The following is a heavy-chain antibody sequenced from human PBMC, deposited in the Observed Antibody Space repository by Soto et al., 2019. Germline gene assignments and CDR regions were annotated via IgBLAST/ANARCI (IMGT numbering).Heavy chain of an antibody. D-gene: IGHD2-15*01. V-gene: IGHV4-30-2*06. Sequence: PSETLSLTCAVSGGSISSGDYSWSWIRQSPGRGLQWIGYIFRSGNTYYNPSLRSRVTISVDRSKNKISMELSSVTAADTVVYHCARASGPLFFDSWGRGTLVTVSS. CDR1: GGSISSGDYS. CDR2: IFRSGNT. CDR3: ARASGPLFFDS. J-gene: IGHJ4*02.